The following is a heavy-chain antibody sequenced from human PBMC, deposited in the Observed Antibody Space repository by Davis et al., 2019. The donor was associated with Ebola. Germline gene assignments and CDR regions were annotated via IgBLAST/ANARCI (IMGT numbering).Heavy chain of an antibody. CDR1: GYPFTGYY. CDR2: IHPNTGGT. D-gene: IGHD3-22*01. CDR3: AKDRYYDNNPLYYESEC. V-gene: IGHV1-2*02. J-gene: IGHJ4*02. Sequence: ASVKVSCKASGYPFTGYYLHWVRQAPGQGLEWMGWIHPNTGGTNYAQKFQGRVTMTRDTSINTAYMQLTRLTSDDTAVYYCAKDRYYDNNPLYYESECWGQGTLVTVSS.